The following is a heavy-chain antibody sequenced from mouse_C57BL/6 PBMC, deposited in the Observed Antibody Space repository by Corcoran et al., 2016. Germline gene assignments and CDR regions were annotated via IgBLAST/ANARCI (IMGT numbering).Heavy chain of an antibody. CDR1: GYTFTTYG. CDR3: ARDTTVVPNWYCDV. D-gene: IGHD1-1*01. Sequence: QIQLVQSGPELKKPGETVKISCKASGYTFTTYGMSWVKQAPGKGLKWMGWINTYSGVPTYADDFKGRFVFSLETSASTAYLQINNLKNEDTATYFCARDTTVVPNWYCDVWGTGTMVTFSS. CDR2: INTYSGVP. J-gene: IGHJ1*03. V-gene: IGHV9-3*01.